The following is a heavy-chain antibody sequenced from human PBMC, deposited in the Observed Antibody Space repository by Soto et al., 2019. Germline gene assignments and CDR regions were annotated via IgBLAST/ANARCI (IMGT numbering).Heavy chain of an antibody. CDR1: GDSISSADYY. D-gene: IGHD1-1*01. Sequence: SETLSLTCTVSGDSISSADYYWSWIRQTPGKGLEWIGHIFYSGTTYYNPSLKSRLTISVDTSKNHFSLRLTSVTAADTAVYYCARDLWVEPELYYYGMDVWGQGTTVTSP. CDR2: IFYSGTT. J-gene: IGHJ6*02. CDR3: ARDLWVEPELYYYGMDV. V-gene: IGHV4-30-4*01.